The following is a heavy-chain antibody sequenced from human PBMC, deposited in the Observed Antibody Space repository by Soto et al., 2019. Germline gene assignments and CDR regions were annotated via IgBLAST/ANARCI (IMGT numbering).Heavy chain of an antibody. CDR2: FDPKDGET. Sequence: EAAVKDSCKVSGYTFNDLSMHWVRQAPGKGLEWMGGFDPKDGETSYAQKFQGRVTMTKDTSKDTAYMELSSLRCEDTGGYYCASDFLNPDAFDIWGQGTLVTVSS. CDR1: GYTFNDLS. CDR3: ASDFLNPDAFDI. J-gene: IGHJ3*02. V-gene: IGHV1-24*01.